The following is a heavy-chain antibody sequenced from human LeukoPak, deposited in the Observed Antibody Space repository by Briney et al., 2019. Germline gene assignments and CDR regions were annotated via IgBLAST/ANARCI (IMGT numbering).Heavy chain of an antibody. CDR1: GGPFSGYY. D-gene: IGHD3-10*01. CDR3: ARGANYYYGSGSYYAY. V-gene: IGHV4-34*01. J-gene: IGHJ4*02. CDR2: INHSGST. Sequence: PSETLSLTCAVYGGPFSGYYWSWIRQPPGKGLEWIGEINHSGSTNYNPSLKSRVTISVDTSKNQFSLKLSSVTAADTAVYYCARGANYYYGSGSYYAYWGQGTLVTVSS.